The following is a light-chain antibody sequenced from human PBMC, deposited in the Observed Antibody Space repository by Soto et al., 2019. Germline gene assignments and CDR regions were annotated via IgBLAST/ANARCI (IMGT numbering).Light chain of an antibody. CDR2: STN. J-gene: IGLJ2*01. CDR1: SSNIGSDT. V-gene: IGLV1-44*01. CDR3: AAWDDSLDGVV. Sequence: QSVVTQPPSASGTPGQRVTISCSGRSSNIGSDTVNWYQQLPGTAPKLLIYSTNQRPSGVPDRFSGSKSGTSASLAISGLQSEDEAEYYCAAWDDSLDGVVFGGGTKLTVL.